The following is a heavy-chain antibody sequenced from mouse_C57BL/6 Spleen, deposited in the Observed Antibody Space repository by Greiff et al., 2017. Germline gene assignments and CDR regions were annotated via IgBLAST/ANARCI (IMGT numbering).Heavy chain of an antibody. V-gene: IGHV5-16*01. CDR1: GFTFSDYY. D-gene: IGHD2-4*01. CDR3: ASIYYDYAWLAY. CDR2: INYDGSST. Sequence: EVKLMESEGGLVQPGRSMKLSCTASGFTFSDYYMAWVRQVPEKGLEWVANINYDGSSTYYLDSLKSRFIISRDNAKDILYLQMSSLKSEDTATYYCASIYYDYAWLAYWGQGTLVTVSA. J-gene: IGHJ3*01.